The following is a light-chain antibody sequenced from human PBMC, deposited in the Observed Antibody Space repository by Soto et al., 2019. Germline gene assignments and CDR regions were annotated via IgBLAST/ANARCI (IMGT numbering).Light chain of an antibody. V-gene: IGKV3-15*01. CDR2: GAS. Sequence: EIVMTQSPATLSVSPGERATLSGRASQSISSKLAWYQQKPGQAPRLLIYGASTRATGIPVRFSGSGSGTEFTLTITSLQSEDFAVYYCQEYNNWHPITFGGGTKVDIK. CDR3: QEYNNWHPIT. CDR1: QSISSK. J-gene: IGKJ4*01.